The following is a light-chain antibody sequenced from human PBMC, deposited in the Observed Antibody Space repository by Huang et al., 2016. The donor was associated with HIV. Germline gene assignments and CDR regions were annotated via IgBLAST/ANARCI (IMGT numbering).Light chain of an antibody. CDR3: LQADISPRS. Sequence: DIQMTQSPSSVSASEGDTVTITCRASQDISICLAWYQQKPREAPTLLIHSASILVSGVPSRFSGSGSGTNFSLTINGLRPDDFATYYCLQADISPRSFGQGTRL. J-gene: IGKJ5*01. V-gene: IGKV1-12*01. CDR1: QDISIC. CDR2: SAS.